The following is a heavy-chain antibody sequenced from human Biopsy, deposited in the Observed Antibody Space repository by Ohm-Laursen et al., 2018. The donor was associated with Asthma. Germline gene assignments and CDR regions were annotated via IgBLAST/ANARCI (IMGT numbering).Heavy chain of an antibody. Sequence: TLSLTWTVSGGYIDSHDWSWCWIRQSPGKGLQWLGYAHFSGSTHYNPSLDRRIRTSVGTSKSQVSLSLTSVSAADTAVYFCARVRRYGDIFFGMDVWGQGTTVTVSS. D-gene: IGHD4-17*01. CDR3: ARVRRYGDIFFGMDV. CDR2: AHFSGST. J-gene: IGHJ6*01. CDR1: GGYIDSHDWS. V-gene: IGHV4-30-4*01.